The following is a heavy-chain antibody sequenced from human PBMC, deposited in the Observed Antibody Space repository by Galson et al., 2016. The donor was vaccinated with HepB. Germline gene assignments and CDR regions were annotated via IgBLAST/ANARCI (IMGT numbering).Heavy chain of an antibody. CDR3: ARGTIFEVVTASLGWFDH. V-gene: IGHV3-11*01. D-gene: IGHD3-3*01. Sequence: SLRLSCAASGFSFSDYYMTWIRQAPGKGLEWLSYISGGGTIIHNADSVKGRFTISRDNAKNSLYLQINSLRAEDTAVNYCARGTIFEVVTASLGWFDHWGRGTLVTVSS. CDR2: ISGGGTII. J-gene: IGHJ5*02. CDR1: GFSFSDYY.